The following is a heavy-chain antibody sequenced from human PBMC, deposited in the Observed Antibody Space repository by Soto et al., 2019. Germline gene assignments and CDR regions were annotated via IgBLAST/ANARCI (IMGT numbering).Heavy chain of an antibody. CDR3: ARTSYDSSGTAADP. D-gene: IGHD3-22*01. CDR1: GDSISSGGYS. Sequence: SETLSLTCAVSGDSISSGGYSWSWIRQPPGKGLEWIGYIYYSGSTYYNPSLKSRVTISVDTSKNQFSLKLSSVTAADTAVYYCARTSYDSSGTAADPWGQGTLVTVSS. CDR2: IYYSGST. V-gene: IGHV4-30-2*03. J-gene: IGHJ5*02.